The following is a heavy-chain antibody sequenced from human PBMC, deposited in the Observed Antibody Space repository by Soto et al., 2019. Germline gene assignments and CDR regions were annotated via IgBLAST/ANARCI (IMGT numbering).Heavy chain of an antibody. V-gene: IGHV4-31*03. CDR3: ARGCKGYDIFTGYYPREGYYYYYMDV. CDR1: GGSISSGGYY. Sequence: SETLSLTCTVSGGSISSGGYYWSWIRQHPGKGLEWTGYIYYSGSTYYNTSLKNRVTISVDTSKNQFSLKLSSVTAADTAVYYCARGCKGYDIFTGYYPREGYYYYYMDVWGKGATVTVSS. D-gene: IGHD3-9*01. J-gene: IGHJ6*03. CDR2: IYYSGST.